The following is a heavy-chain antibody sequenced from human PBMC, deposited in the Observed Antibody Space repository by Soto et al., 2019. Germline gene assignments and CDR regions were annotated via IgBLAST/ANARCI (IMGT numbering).Heavy chain of an antibody. CDR1: GGSFSGYY. D-gene: IGHD6-13*01. CDR3: ASSSRAAAGIYYYYDGMYV. CDR2: INHSGST. V-gene: IGHV4-34*01. Sequence: PSETLSLTCAVYGGSFSGYYWSWIRQPPGKGLEWIGEINHSGSTNYNPSLKSRVTISVDTSKNKFSLKLSSVTAADTAVYYCASSSRAAAGIYYYYDGMYVWGQGTTVPVSS. J-gene: IGHJ6*02.